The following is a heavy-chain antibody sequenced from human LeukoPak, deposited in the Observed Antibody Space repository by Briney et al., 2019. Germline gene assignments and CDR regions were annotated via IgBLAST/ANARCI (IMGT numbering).Heavy chain of an antibody. J-gene: IGHJ4*02. D-gene: IGHD5-12*01. CDR3: ARDTPVAMITSVEFDC. CDR1: GFTFSDYS. V-gene: IGHV3-11*01. Sequence: PGGSLRLSCAPTGFTFSDYSMSWIREAPGKVLEWVSYISSSGSTIYYADSVKGRFTISRDNAKNSLYLQMNSLRAEDTAVYYCARDTPVAMITSVEFDCWGQGTLVTVSS. CDR2: ISSSGSTI.